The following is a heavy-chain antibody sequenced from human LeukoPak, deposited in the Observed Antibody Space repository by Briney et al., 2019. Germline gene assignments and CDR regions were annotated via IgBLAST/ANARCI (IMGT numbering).Heavy chain of an antibody. D-gene: IGHD1-26*01. CDR2: IYSGGRT. Sequence: GGSLRLSCAASGFTFSRSWMHWVRQAPGKGLVWVSIIYSGGRTYYADSVNGRFTISRDNSKNTPYLQMNSLRAEDTAVYYCARDLWGVGFDIWGQGTMVTVSS. V-gene: IGHV3-66*01. J-gene: IGHJ3*02. CDR1: GFTFSRSW. CDR3: ARDLWGVGFDI.